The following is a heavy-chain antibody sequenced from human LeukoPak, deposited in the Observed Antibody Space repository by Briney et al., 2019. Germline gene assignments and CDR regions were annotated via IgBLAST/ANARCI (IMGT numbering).Heavy chain of an antibody. D-gene: IGHD6-19*01. CDR3: TTITVAAAFDY. CDR1: GFTSGFTFSDYE. V-gene: IGHV3-48*03. Sequence: GGSLRLSCAVSGFTSGFTFSDYEMNWVRQAPGEGLEWVSYISSSGSTKYYADSVKGRFTISRDNAKNSLYLQMNSLRAEDTAVYYCTTITVAAAFDYWGQGTLVTVSS. CDR2: ISSSGSTK. J-gene: IGHJ4*02.